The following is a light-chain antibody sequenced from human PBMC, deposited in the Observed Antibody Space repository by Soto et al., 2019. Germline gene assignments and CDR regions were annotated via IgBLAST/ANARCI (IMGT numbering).Light chain of an antibody. CDR3: SSYTSSSTLLYV. V-gene: IGLV2-14*01. J-gene: IGLJ1*01. Sequence: QSVLTQPASVSGSPGQSITISCTGTSSDVGGYNYVSWYQQHPGKAPELLIYDVSNRPSGVSNRLSGSKSGNTASLTISGLQAAAEADYYCSSYTSSSTLLYVFGTGTKLTVL. CDR1: SSDVGGYNY. CDR2: DVS.